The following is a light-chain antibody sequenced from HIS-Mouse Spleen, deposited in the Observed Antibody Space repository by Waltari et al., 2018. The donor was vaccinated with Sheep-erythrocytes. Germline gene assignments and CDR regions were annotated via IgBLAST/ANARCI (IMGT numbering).Light chain of an antibody. Sequence: QSALTQPASVSGSPGQSITISCTGTSRDVGCYNYVPWYQQHPGKAPKLMIYDVSNRPSGVSNRFSGSKSGNTASLTISGLQAEDEADYYCSSYTSSSTLVVFGGGTKLTVL. J-gene: IGLJ2*01. V-gene: IGLV2-14*03. CDR3: SSYTSSSTLVV. CDR2: DVS. CDR1: SRDVGCYNY.